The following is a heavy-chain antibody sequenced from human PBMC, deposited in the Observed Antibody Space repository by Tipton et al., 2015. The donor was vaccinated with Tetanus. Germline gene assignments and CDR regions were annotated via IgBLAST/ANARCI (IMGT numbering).Heavy chain of an antibody. V-gene: IGHV1-18*01. CDR3: ARGRGLGPHEYFEH. Sequence: QLVQSGAEVKKPGASVKVPCKASGYTFTHYGVNWVRQAPGQGLEWMGWISPFNENVNYAEKFRGRLTMTTDRSTGTLSMDLRSLKSDDTAIYYCARGRGLGPHEYFEHWGQGTLVTVSS. J-gene: IGHJ5*02. CDR1: GYTFTHYG. D-gene: IGHD3/OR15-3a*01. CDR2: ISPFNENV.